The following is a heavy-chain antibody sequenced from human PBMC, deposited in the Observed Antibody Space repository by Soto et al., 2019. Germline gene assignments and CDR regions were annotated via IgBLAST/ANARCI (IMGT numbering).Heavy chain of an antibody. V-gene: IGHV4-59*01. CDR3: ARGYVWFDP. D-gene: IGHD1-1*01. J-gene: IGHJ5*01. CDR1: GGSTSDSY. CDR2: IHHSGSI. Sequence: QVQLQESGPGLVKPSETLSLTCSVSGGSTSDSYWSWIRQPPGKGLEWIAYIHHSGSIYYNPSLKSRATISVDSSQKHFSLNLASATGADTAVYYCARGYVWFDPWGQGTLVTVSS.